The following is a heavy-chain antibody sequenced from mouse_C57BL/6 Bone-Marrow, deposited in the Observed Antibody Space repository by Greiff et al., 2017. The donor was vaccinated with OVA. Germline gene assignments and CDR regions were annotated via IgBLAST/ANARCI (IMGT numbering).Heavy chain of an antibody. CDR1: GFTFSSYA. J-gene: IGHJ4*01. CDR2: ISDGGSYT. Sequence: EVQLVESGGGLVKPGGSLKLSCAASGFTFSSYAMSWVRQTPEKRLEWVATISDGGSYTYYPDNVKGRFTISRDNAKNNLYLQMSHLKSEDTAMYYCARDSVDYAMDYWGQGTSVTVSS. CDR3: ARDSVDYAMDY. V-gene: IGHV5-4*01.